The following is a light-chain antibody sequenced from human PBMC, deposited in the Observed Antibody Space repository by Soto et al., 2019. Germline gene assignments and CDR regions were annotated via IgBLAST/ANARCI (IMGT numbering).Light chain of an antibody. J-gene: IGKJ2*01. V-gene: IGKV1-6*01. CDR1: QDIADD. Sequence: AIQMTQSPSSLSAYVGDRVTITCRASQDIADDLGWYQHKPGKAPKRLFYGVSGLQNGVPSRFSGSGSGTDFTLTISSLQPEDFATYYCLQDYSFPYTFGQGTNVEIK. CDR3: LQDYSFPYT. CDR2: GVS.